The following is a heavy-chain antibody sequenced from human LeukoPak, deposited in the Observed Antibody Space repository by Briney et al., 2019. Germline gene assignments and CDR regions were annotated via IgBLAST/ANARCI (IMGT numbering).Heavy chain of an antibody. CDR2: ISGYNGNT. D-gene: IGHD5-12*01. J-gene: IGHJ2*01. CDR3: ARVSTNSRVGGYDPQWYFDL. V-gene: IGHV1-18*04. CDR1: GYTFLNYG. Sequence: ASVQVSCKASGYTFLNYGFTWVGQAPGQGLERMGCISGYNGNTHYLQKFQGRVTMTPDRSTHKFYMELRSLSSDDTAVYYCARVSTNSRVGGYDPQWYFDLWGRGTLVTVSS.